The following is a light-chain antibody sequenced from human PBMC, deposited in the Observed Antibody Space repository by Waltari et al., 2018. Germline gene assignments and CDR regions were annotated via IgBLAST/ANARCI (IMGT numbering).Light chain of an antibody. CDR3: QQYNNWPPMYT. J-gene: IGKJ2*01. Sequence: EIVMTQSPATLSVSPGESATLSCRASQSVSSNLAWYHQKPGQAPRLLIYGASTRATGIPARFSGSGSGTEFTLTISSLQSEDFAVYYCQQYNNWPPMYTFGQGTKLEIK. CDR2: GAS. CDR1: QSVSSN. V-gene: IGKV3-15*01.